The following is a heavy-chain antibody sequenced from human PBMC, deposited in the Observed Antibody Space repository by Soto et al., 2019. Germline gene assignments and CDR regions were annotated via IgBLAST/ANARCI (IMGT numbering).Heavy chain of an antibody. CDR2: FYPGDSTS. V-gene: IGHV5-51*01. Sequence: GESLKISCKPSRYSFISYWVAWVRQKPGKGLEWMGTFYPGDSTSTYSPSFQGQVTISVDKSISTAYLHLSSLKASDTAMYYCARIIGYCRNNDCSWTFDIWGQGTTVTVSS. CDR3: ARIIGYCRNNDCSWTFDI. CDR1: RYSFISYW. J-gene: IGHJ3*02. D-gene: IGHD2-2*03.